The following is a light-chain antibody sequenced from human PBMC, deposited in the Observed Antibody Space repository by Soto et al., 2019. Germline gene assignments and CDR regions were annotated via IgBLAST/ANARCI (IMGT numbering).Light chain of an antibody. J-gene: IGLJ1*01. CDR3: SSYTSSSPYV. CDR2: EVT. CDR1: TSDVGGYEY. V-gene: IGLV2-14*01. Sequence: QYVLTQPASVSGSPGQSITISCSGTTSDVGGYEYVSWYQQHPGKAPKLMIYEVTTRPSGVSNRFSGSKSGTTASLTISGLQAEDEADYYCSSYTSSSPYVFGSGTKVTVL.